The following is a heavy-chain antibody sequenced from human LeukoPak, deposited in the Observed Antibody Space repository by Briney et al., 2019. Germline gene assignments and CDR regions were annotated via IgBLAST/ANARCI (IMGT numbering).Heavy chain of an antibody. Sequence: PSETLSLTCTVSGGSISSYYWSWIRQPPGKGLEWIGYIYYSGSTNYNPSLKSRVTISVDTSKNQFSLKLSSVTAADTAVYYCASRTGDYCSGGSCYPRNYYYYGMDVWGQGTTVTVSS. D-gene: IGHD2-15*01. V-gene: IGHV4-59*12. CDR1: GGSISSYY. CDR3: ASRTGDYCSGGSCYPRNYYYYGMDV. J-gene: IGHJ6*02. CDR2: IYYSGST.